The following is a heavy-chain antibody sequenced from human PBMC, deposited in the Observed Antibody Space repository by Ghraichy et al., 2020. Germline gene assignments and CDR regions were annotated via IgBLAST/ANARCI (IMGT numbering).Heavy chain of an antibody. V-gene: IGHV3-74*01. CDR2: INSNVSNT. Sequence: GGSLRLSCAASGFTFSGYCMRWVRQAPGKGLDWVSGINSNVSNTCYADSVKGRFTISRDNAKNTLYLQMDSLRVEDTAVYYCARGVYHGSDVWGQGTTVT. J-gene: IGHJ6*02. CDR3: ARGVYHGSDV. CDR1: GFTFSGYC.